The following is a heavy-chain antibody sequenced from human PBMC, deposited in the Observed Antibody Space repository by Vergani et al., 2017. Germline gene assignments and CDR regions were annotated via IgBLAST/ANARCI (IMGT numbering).Heavy chain of an antibody. V-gene: IGHV3-23*01. CDR1: GFPFSSYA. CDR2: ICGSGGST. J-gene: IGHJ4*02. Sequence: EVQLLESGGGLVQPGGSLRLSCAASGFPFSSYAMSWVRQAPGKGLEWVSAICGSGGSTYYADTVKGRFTISRDNSKNAQYLQMNSLRAEGTAVYYCAIRMVAATGGLDYWGQGTLVTVSS. CDR3: AIRMVAATGGLDY. D-gene: IGHD2-15*01.